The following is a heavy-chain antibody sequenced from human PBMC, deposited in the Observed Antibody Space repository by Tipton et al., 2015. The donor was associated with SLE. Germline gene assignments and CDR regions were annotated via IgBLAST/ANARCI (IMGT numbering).Heavy chain of an antibody. CDR2: IHHSGSI. CDR3: ARHFYNIGLNHFDN. CDR1: GGSISTYH. D-gene: IGHD6-19*01. J-gene: IGHJ4*02. V-gene: IGHV4-59*08. Sequence: LRLSCTISGGSISTYHWSWLRQSPGKGLEWIGYIHHSGSINYNPSLRSQVTMSMDTSQNQFSLKLSSVTAADTAVYYCARHFYNIGLNHFDNWGPVTLVSVSS.